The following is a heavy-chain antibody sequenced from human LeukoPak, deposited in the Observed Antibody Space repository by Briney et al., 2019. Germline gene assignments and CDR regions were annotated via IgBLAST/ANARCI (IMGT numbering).Heavy chain of an antibody. V-gene: IGHV4-59*01. D-gene: IGHD3-22*01. Sequence: SETLSLTCTVSGGSISSYYWSWIRQPPGNGLEWIGYIYYTGSTNYNPSLKSRVTISVDTSKNHFSLKLSSVTAADTAVYYCARDSADYYDSSGSHFDYWGQGTLVTVSS. CDR1: GGSISSYY. J-gene: IGHJ4*02. CDR2: IYYTGST. CDR3: ARDSADYYDSSGSHFDY.